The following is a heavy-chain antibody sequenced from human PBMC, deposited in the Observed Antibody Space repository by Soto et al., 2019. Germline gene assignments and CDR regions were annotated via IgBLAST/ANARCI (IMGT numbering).Heavy chain of an antibody. D-gene: IGHD6-13*01. J-gene: IGHJ5*02. V-gene: IGHV1-18*01. CDR2: ISAYNGNT. Sequence: QVQLVQSGAEVKKPGASVKVSCKASGYTFTSYGISWVRQAPGQGLERMGWISAYNGNTNYAQKLQGRVTMTTDTSTSTAYMELRSLRSDDTAVYYCARDQSSSSWSAWDWFDPWGQGTLVTVSS. CDR3: ARDQSSSSWSAWDWFDP. CDR1: GYTFTSYG.